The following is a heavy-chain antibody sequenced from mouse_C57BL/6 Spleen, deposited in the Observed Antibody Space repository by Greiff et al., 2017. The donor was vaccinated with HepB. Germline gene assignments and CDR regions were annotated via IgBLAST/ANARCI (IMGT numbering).Heavy chain of an antibody. Sequence: VQLQQPGAELVKPGASVKMSCKASGYTFTSYWITWVKQRPGQGLEWIGDIYPGSGSTNYNEKFKSKATLTVDTSSSTAYMQLSSLTSEDSAVYYCARKGPYDYDGRGYAMDYWGQGTSVTVSS. V-gene: IGHV1-55*01. D-gene: IGHD2-4*01. J-gene: IGHJ4*01. CDR3: ARKGPYDYDGRGYAMDY. CDR2: IYPGSGST. CDR1: GYTFTSYW.